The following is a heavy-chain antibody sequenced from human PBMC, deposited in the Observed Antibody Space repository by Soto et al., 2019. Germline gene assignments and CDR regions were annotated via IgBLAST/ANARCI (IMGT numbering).Heavy chain of an antibody. D-gene: IGHD1-26*01. CDR1: GYTLTELS. J-gene: IGHJ3*02. CDR3: ATEAIVGATIDAFDI. V-gene: IGHV1-24*01. Sequence: ASVKVSCKVSGYTLTELSMHWVRQAPGKGLEWMGGFDPEDGETIYAQKFQGRVTMTEEASTDTAYMELSSLRSEDKAVYYCATEAIVGATIDAFDIWGQGTMVTVSS. CDR2: FDPEDGET.